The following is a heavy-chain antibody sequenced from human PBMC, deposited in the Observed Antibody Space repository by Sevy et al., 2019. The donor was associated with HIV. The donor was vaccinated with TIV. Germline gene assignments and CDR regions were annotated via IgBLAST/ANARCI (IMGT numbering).Heavy chain of an antibody. D-gene: IGHD5-12*01. V-gene: IGHV4-59*01. CDR3: ARSRRDGYRIGYYYMDV. CDR2: IYYSGST. Sequence: SETLSLTCTVSGGSISSYYWSWIRQPPGKGLEWIGYIYYSGSTNYIPSLKSRVTISVDTSKNQFSLKLSSVTAADTAVYYCARSRRDGYRIGYYYMDVWGKGTTVTVSS. CDR1: GGSISSYY. J-gene: IGHJ6*03.